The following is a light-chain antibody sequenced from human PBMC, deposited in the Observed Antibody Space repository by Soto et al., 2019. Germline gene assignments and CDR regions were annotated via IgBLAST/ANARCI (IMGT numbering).Light chain of an antibody. V-gene: IGLV2-8*01. CDR1: SSDVGAYNY. Sequence: QSALTQPPSASGSPGQSVTISYTGTSSDVGAYNYVSWYQQYPGKAPKLMIYEVSKRPSGVHDRFSGSQSGKTASLTVSVLQPEDEADYYCTSYAGGDIWVFGGGTTLTVL. J-gene: IGLJ3*02. CDR2: EVS. CDR3: TSYAGGDIWV.